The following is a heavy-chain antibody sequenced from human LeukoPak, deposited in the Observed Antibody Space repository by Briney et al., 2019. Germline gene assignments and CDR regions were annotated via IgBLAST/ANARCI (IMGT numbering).Heavy chain of an antibody. J-gene: IGHJ4*02. CDR1: GYSFTSYW. CDR3: ARTYEVGAKDY. CDR2: IYPGDSDT. V-gene: IGHV5-51*01. D-gene: IGHD1-26*01. Sequence: GESLKVSCKGSGYSFTSYWIGWVRQMPGKGLEWMGSIYPGDSDTRYSPSFQGQVAISADKSISTAYLQWSSLKASDTAMYYCARTYEVGAKDYWGQGTLVTVSS.